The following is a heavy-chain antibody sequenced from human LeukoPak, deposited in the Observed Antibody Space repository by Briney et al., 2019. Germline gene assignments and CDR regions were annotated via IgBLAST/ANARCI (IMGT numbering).Heavy chain of an antibody. Sequence: PGGSLRLSCAASGFTFSSYSMNWVHQAPGKGLEWVSSISSSSYIYYADSVKGRFTISRDNAKNSLYLQMNSLRAEDTAVYYCARRTGYCSSTSCYPERFDYWGQGTLVTVSS. V-gene: IGHV3-21*01. J-gene: IGHJ4*02. CDR1: GFTFSSYS. D-gene: IGHD2-2*01. CDR3: ARRTGYCSSTSCYPERFDY. CDR2: ISSSSYI.